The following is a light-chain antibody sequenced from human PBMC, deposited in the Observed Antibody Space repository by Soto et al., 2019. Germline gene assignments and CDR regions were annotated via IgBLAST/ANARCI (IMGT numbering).Light chain of an antibody. CDR3: SSYTSSSTPYV. Sequence: QSVLTPPASVSGSPGQAITICCTGTSSDGGGYNYVSWYQQHPGKAPKLMIYEVSNRPSGVSNRFSGSKSGNTASLTISGLQAEDEADYYCSSYTSSSTPYVFGTGTKVTVL. CDR1: SSDGGGYNY. CDR2: EVS. J-gene: IGLJ1*01. V-gene: IGLV2-14*01.